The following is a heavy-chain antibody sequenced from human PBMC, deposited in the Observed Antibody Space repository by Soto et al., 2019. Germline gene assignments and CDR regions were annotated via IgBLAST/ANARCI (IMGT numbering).Heavy chain of an antibody. D-gene: IGHD3-16*01. CDR1: GGPISSGGYY. V-gene: IGHV4-31*03. J-gene: IGHJ3*02. Sequence: SETLSLTCTVSGGPISSGGYYWSWIRQHPGKGLEWIGYIYNSGSTYYNPSLKSRVTVSLDTSTNQFSLQLTSVTAADTAVYYCARGLRIRAFDIWGQGTMVTVSS. CDR2: IYNSGST. CDR3: ARGLRIRAFDI.